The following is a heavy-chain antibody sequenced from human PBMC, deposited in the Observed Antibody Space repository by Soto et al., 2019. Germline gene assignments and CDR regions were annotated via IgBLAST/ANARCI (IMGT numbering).Heavy chain of an antibody. D-gene: IGHD2-15*01. CDR3: ARCYCSVGSCFTCWQFDL. V-gene: IGHV1-18*01. J-gene: IGHJ2*01. Sequence: QVQVVQSGAEVKKPGASVKVACTASGYSFDTFGMSWVRQAPGQGLEWMGWISIEKGDTNSAQKFQDRVTMTTDTSTSAAYMELRSLTSDDTAVYYCARCYCSVGSCFTCWQFDLWCRGTLVTVSS. CDR1: GYSFDTFG. CDR2: ISIEKGDT.